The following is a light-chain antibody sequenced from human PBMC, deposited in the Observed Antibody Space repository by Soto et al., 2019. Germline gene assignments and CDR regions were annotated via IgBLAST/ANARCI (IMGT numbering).Light chain of an antibody. CDR2: ESS. Sequence: AIQLPQCPSSLSASVGDRVTITCRASQGISTLLAWYQQKPGKAPKVLIYESSLLQSGVPSRFSGSGSGTDFTLTISSLQPEDFATYYCQHFKSFPITFGQGTRLEIK. J-gene: IGKJ5*01. V-gene: IGKV1-13*02. CDR1: QGISTL. CDR3: QHFKSFPIT.